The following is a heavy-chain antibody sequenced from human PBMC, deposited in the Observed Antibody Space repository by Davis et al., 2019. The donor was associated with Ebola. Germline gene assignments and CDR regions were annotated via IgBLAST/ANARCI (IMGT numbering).Heavy chain of an antibody. J-gene: IGHJ4*02. V-gene: IGHV3-21*01. CDR3: VSAVCITSSCYRRYFDS. CDR2: ISGSSSFI. D-gene: IGHD3-10*01. Sequence: PGGPLRLSCTASGFDFGSGRMNWVRQAPGKVPEWLSPISGSSSFIYYAASVKGRFTISRDNAKNSVFLQMNNLIVDDTAVYYCVSAVCITSSCYRRYFDSWGQGTLVAVSS. CDR1: GFDFGSGR.